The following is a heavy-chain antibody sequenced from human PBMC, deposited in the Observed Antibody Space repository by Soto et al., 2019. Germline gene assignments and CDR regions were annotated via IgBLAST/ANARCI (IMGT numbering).Heavy chain of an antibody. J-gene: IGHJ5*02. CDR3: ARDRPYGSGSYYNYWFDP. V-gene: IGHV1-3*01. D-gene: IGHD3-10*01. Sequence: ASVKVSCKASGYTFTSYAMHWVRQAPGQRLEWMGWINAGNGNTKYSQKFQGRVTITRDTSASTAYMEPSSLRSEDTAVYYCARDRPYGSGSYYNYWFDPWGQGTLVTVSS. CDR1: GYTFTSYA. CDR2: INAGNGNT.